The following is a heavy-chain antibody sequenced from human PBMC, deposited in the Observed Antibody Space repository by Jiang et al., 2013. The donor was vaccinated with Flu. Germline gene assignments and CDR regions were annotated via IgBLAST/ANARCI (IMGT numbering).Heavy chain of an antibody. Sequence: TCAVSGYSISSGYFWGWIRQPPGKGLEWIGNIYHSGTTYYNPSLKSRVTISVDTSKNQFSLNLSPVTAADTAVYYCARQWDSNNWVPDAFDIWGQGTMVTVSS. D-gene: IGHD1-1*01. V-gene: IGHV4-38-2*01. CDR1: GYSISSGYF. CDR3: ARQWDSNNWVPDAFDI. CDR2: IYHSGTT. J-gene: IGHJ3*02.